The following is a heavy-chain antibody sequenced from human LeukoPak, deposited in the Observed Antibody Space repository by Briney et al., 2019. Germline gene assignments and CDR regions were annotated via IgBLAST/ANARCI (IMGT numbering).Heavy chain of an antibody. CDR3: TRGLLWFGELSPPGY. J-gene: IGHJ4*02. V-gene: IGHV1-3*01. D-gene: IGHD3-10*01. Sequence: ASVKVSCKASGYTFTSYAMHWVRQAPGQRLEWMGWINAGNDNTKYSQKFQGRVTITRDTSASTVYMELSSLRSEDTAVYYCTRGLLWFGELSPPGYWGQGTLDTVSS. CDR2: INAGNDNT. CDR1: GYTFTSYA.